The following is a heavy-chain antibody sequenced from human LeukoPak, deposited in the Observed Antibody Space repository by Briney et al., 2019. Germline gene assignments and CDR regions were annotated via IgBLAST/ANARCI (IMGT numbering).Heavy chain of an antibody. J-gene: IGHJ6*02. CDR2: IWYDGSNT. Sequence: GRSLRLSCAASGFTFSSYGMHWVRQAPGKGLEWVAVIWYDGSNTYYADSVKGRFTISRENSKNTLYLQMNSLRAEDTAVYYCARDGYYYDSSGSIDYYYGMDVWGQGTTVTVSS. V-gene: IGHV3-33*01. CDR1: GFTFSSYG. D-gene: IGHD3-22*01. CDR3: ARDGYYYDSSGSIDYYYGMDV.